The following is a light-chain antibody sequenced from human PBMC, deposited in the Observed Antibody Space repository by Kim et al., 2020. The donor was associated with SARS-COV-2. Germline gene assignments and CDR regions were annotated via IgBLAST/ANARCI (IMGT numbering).Light chain of an antibody. CDR3: AAWDNSLNWV. Sequence: TQPPSASGAPGQRVTISCSGSRSNIGSNYVYWFQQLPGTAPKLLIYSSTQRPSGVSDRFSGSTSGTSASLAISGLRSEDEADYYCAAWDNSLNWVFGGGTQLTVL. V-gene: IGLV1-47*02. CDR2: SST. CDR1: RSNIGSNY. J-gene: IGLJ3*02.